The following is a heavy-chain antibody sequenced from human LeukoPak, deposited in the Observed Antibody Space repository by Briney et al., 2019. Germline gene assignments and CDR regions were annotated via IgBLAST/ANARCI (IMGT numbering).Heavy chain of an antibody. CDR1: GFTFNTYY. J-gene: IGHJ4*02. CDR3: ARGRPHGNDY. V-gene: IGHV3-74*01. CDR2: IASDGSST. Sequence: GGSLRLSCVASGFTFNTYYMHWVRQAPGEGLVWVSRIASDGSSTTYADSVKGQSSISRDNAKNTLYLQMNSLRVEDTAVYYCARGRPHGNDYWGQGTLVTVSS. D-gene: IGHD4-23*01.